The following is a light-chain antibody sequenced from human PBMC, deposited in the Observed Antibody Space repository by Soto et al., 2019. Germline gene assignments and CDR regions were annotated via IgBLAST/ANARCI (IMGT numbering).Light chain of an antibody. CDR2: DAS. CDR1: QSVSSY. J-gene: IGKJ1*01. Sequence: ELVMTPSPATMSLSPVESSTLSGMASQSVSSYLAWYQQKPGQAPRLLIYDASNRATGIPARFSGSGSGTDFTLTINSLEPEDLAVDDGQQRSNWPRTVGQGTKGDIK. CDR3: QQRSNWPRT. V-gene: IGKV3-11*01.